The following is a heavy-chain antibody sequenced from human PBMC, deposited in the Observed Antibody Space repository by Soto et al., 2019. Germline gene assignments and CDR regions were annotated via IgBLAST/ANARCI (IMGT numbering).Heavy chain of an antibody. Sequence: QVQLVESGGGVVQPGRSLRLSCAASGFTFRSYAMHWVRQAPGKGLEWVAVISYDERNKYYADSVQGRFTISRDNSKNKLDLQMNSLRAEDMAVYYCARDPYGDYVPYYYGMDVWGQGTTVTVSS. D-gene: IGHD4-17*01. V-gene: IGHV3-30*04. CDR1: GFTFRSYA. J-gene: IGHJ6*02. CDR3: ARDPYGDYVPYYYGMDV. CDR2: ISYDERNK.